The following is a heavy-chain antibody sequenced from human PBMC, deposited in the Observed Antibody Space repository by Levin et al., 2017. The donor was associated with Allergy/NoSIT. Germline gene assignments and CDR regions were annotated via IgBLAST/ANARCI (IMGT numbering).Heavy chain of an antibody. CDR3: ARRSGKTWVWNFGH. D-gene: IGHD1-1*01. J-gene: IGHJ4*02. CDR2: IDPSDSDS. Sequence: PWASVKVSCQGSGYIFSTYWIAWVRQMPGKGLEFMGTIDPSDSDSRYSPSFEGQVTISADKSIATAYLQWDNLKSSDTATYYCARRSGKTWVWNFGHWGQGTLVTVSP. CDR1: GYIFSTYW. V-gene: IGHV5-51*01.